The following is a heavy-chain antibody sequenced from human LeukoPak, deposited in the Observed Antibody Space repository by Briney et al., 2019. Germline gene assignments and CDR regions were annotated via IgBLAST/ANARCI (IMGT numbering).Heavy chain of an antibody. CDR3: ARSRAEYSGSYPYYFDY. CDR2: IYYSGST. CDR1: GGSISSYY. Sequence: PSETLSLTCTVSGGSISSYYWSWIRQPPGKGLEWIGYIYYSGSTNYNPSLKSRVTISVDTSKNQFSLKLSSVTAADTAVYYCARSRAEYSGSYPYYFDYWGQGTLVTVSS. D-gene: IGHD1-26*01. V-gene: IGHV4-59*01. J-gene: IGHJ4*02.